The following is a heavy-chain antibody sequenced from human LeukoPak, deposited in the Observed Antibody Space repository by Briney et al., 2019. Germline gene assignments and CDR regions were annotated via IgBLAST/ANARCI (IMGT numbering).Heavy chain of an antibody. Sequence: GGSLRLSGAASGFTFSNFAVSWVRQAPGKGLEWVAVISYDATNKYYADSVKGRFTLSRDNSKNTLYLQTNTLRDEDTAVYYCAKASSNYFYYFEYWGQGTLVTVSS. CDR2: ISYDATNK. CDR3: AKASSNYFYYFEY. D-gene: IGHD2/OR15-2a*01. V-gene: IGHV3-30*18. CDR1: GFTFSNFA. J-gene: IGHJ4*02.